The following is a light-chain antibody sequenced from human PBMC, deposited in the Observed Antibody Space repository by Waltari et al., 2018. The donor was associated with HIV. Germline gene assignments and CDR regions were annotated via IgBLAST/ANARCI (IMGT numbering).Light chain of an antibody. CDR2: EVN. CDR1: GSGIGDSAS. J-gene: IGLJ2*01. CDR3: SSDVGGTYLGVV. Sequence: QSALTQPPSASGSPGQSVTISCTGSGSGIGDSASFSWYPPHPGKPPKLIIYEVNKRPSGVPDRFFGSKSGSTASLTVSGLQTEDEAHYYCSSDVGGTYLGVVFGGGTELTVL. V-gene: IGLV2-8*01.